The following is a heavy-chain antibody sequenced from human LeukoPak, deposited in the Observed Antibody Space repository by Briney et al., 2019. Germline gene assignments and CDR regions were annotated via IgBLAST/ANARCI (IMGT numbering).Heavy chain of an antibody. CDR2: ISNHNGNT. CDR1: GYTFTNYG. D-gene: IGHD3-10*01. V-gene: IGHV1-18*01. J-gene: IGHJ4*02. CDR3: ARHYLGSGSEDY. Sequence: ASVKVSCKASGYTFTNYGITWVRQAPGQGLEWMGWISNHNGNTNYAQKFQGRVTLTIDTSAATSNMELWNLRSDDTAVYYCARHYLGSGSEDYRGQGTLVTVSS.